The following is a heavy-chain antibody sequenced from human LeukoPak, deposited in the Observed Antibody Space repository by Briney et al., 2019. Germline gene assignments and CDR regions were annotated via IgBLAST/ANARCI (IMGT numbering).Heavy chain of an antibody. D-gene: IGHD1-1*01. CDR3: ARLDGTDWFDP. J-gene: IGHJ5*02. CDR1: GEXISSSNC. Sequence: SETLSLTCAVSGEXISSSNCWSWVRQPPGKGLEWIGEIHHSGSTNYNPSLKSRVTISVDKPKNQLSVKMTSVTAADTGVYYCARLDGTDWFDPWGQGTLVTVSS. V-gene: IGHV4-4*02. CDR2: IHHSGST.